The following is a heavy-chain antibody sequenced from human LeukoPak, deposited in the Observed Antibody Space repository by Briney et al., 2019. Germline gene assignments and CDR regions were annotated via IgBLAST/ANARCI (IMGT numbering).Heavy chain of an antibody. CDR2: FDPDDGET. V-gene: IGHV1-24*01. D-gene: IGHD3-9*01. CDR3: STETSRFFHWSLSY. J-gene: IGHJ4*02. Sequence: ASVKVSCKVSGYTLTELSMHWVRQAPGKGIERMGGFDPDDGETIYAQKFQGRLTMTEDTSTYTAYMELSSLESEDTAMYYCSTETSRFFHWSLSYWGQGTLVTVSS. CDR1: GYTLTELS.